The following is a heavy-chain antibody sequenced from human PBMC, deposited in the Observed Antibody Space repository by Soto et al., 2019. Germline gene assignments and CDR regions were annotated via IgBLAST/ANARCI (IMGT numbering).Heavy chain of an antibody. V-gene: IGHV2-5*02. CDR3: AYVAYNNYHYPSGGDV. CDR2: IYWDDDK. D-gene: IGHD4-4*01. CDR1: GFSLSTSGVA. Sequence: QITLKESGPTLVKPTQTLTLTCTFSGFSLSTSGVAVGWIRQPPGKALEWLALIYWDDDKRYIPYLRSRLTSTKDTSKTQVVLTMNNMDPVDTATYFFAYVAYNNYHYPSGGDVWGQGTTVTVSS. J-gene: IGHJ6*02.